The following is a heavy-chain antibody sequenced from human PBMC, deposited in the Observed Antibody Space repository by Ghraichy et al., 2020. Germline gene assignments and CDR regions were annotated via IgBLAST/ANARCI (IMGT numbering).Heavy chain of an antibody. J-gene: IGHJ4*01. CDR3: ARMYYDILTGYYRDY. CDR1: GGSFSGYY. Sequence: SETLSLTCAVYGGSFSGYYWSWIRQPPGKGLEWIGEINHSGSTNYNPSLKSRVTISVDTSKNQFSLKLSSVTAADTAVYYCARMYYDILTGYYRDYWGQEPWSPSLQ. D-gene: IGHD3-9*01. CDR2: INHSGST. V-gene: IGHV4-34*01.